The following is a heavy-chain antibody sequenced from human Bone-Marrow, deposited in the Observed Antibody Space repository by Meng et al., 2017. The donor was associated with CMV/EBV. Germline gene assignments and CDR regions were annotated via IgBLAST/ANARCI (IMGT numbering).Heavy chain of an antibody. V-gene: IGHV3-21*01. CDR3: AIDPTKRPTGSGGSCYPPYY. D-gene: IGHD2-15*01. J-gene: IGHJ4*02. CDR1: GSTFSSYS. Sequence: GGSLRLSRAASGSTFSSYSMNWVRQAPGKGLEWVSSISISSSYIYYSDSVKGRFTISRVNSKNTLYLQTNSLRAEDTAVYYCAIDPTKRPTGSGGSCYPPYYWGQGTLVTVSS. CDR2: ISISSSYI.